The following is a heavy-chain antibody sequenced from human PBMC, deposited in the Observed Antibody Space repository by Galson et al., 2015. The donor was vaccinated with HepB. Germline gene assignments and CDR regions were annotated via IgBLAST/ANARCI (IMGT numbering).Heavy chain of an antibody. Sequence: SLRLSCAASGFTFSYYTMNWVRQAPGKGLEWVSSISSSRTYIYYADSVKGRFTISRDNTENSLYLQMNSLRAEDTAVYYCARYGPHGVTTGFYNFYMDVWGKGTTVTVSS. V-gene: IGHV3-21*01. CDR1: GFTFSYYT. CDR2: ISSSRTYI. D-gene: IGHD4-17*01. CDR3: ARYGPHGVTTGFYNFYMDV. J-gene: IGHJ6*03.